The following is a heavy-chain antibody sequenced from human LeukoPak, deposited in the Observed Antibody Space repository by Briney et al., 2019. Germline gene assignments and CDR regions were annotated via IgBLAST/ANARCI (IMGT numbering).Heavy chain of an antibody. CDR3: ARQPRRNWFDP. V-gene: IGHV4-59*01. CDR2: IYYSGST. CDR1: GGSFSGYY. J-gene: IGHJ5*02. Sequence: SETLSLTCAVYGGSFSGYYWSWIRQPPGKGLEWIGYIYYSGSTNYNPSLKSRVTISVDTSKNQFSLKLSSVTAADTAVYYCARQPRRNWFDPWGQGTLVTVSS.